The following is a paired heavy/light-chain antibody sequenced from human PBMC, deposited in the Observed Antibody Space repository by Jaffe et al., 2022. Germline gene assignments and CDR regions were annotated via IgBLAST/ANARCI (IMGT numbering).Heavy chain of an antibody. CDR2: INQDGSQK. Sequence: EVHLVESGGGLVQPGGSLRLSCAASGFTFSSYWMSWVRQAPGKGLEWVANINQDGSQKSYVDSVKGRFTISRDNAKKSLFLQLDSLGAEDTAVYYCATDVEWGRFDSWGQGTLVIVSS. CDR3: ATDVEWGRFDS. CDR1: GFTFSSYW. D-gene: IGHD3-3*01. J-gene: IGHJ4*02. V-gene: IGHV3-7*05.
Light chain of an antibody. J-gene: IGKJ1*01. V-gene: IGKV4-1*01. Sequence: DIVMTQSPDSLAVSLGERATINCKSSQRLLFSSTNKNHLAWYQQKPGQPPKVLIYWASTRESGVPDRFSGSGSGTDFTLTISSLQAEDVAVYYCQQYYGHPKTFGQGTKVEIK. CDR1: QRLLFSSTNKNH. CDR2: WAS. CDR3: QQYYGHPKT.